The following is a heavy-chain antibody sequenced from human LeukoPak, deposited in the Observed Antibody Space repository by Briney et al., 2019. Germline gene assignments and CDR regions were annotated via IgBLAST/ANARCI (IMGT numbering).Heavy chain of an antibody. CDR1: GGSISIGGYY. V-gene: IGHV4-31*03. J-gene: IGHJ3*02. D-gene: IGHD3-22*01. CDR2: IFYNGNT. Sequence: PSETLSLTCTVSGGSISIGGYYWSWIRQHPGKGREWNGYIFYNGNTYYNPSLKSRRTISGDTSENQFSLKLSSVTAADTAVYYCVRNFDSYNAFDIWGQGTMVTVSS. CDR3: VRNFDSYNAFDI.